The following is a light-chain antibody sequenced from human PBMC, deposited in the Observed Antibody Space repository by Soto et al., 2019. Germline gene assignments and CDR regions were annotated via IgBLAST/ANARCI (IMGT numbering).Light chain of an antibody. Sequence: EIVLTQSPATLSLSPGERATLSCRASQSVKTFLVWYQQRPGQAPRLLIYAASSRATDIPGRFSGSGSGTEFTLSINSLQSEDFAVYYCQQYDTWPITFGQGTRLEIK. CDR2: AAS. CDR3: QQYDTWPIT. J-gene: IGKJ5*01. V-gene: IGKV3-15*01. CDR1: QSVKTF.